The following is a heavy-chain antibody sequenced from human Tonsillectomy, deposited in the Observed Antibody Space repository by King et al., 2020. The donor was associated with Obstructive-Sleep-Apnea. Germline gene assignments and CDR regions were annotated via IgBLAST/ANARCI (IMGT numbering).Heavy chain of an antibody. CDR1: EFTFANYG. D-gene: IGHD2-21*02. Sequence: VQLVESGGGLVQPGGSLRLSCAASEFTFANYGMGWVRQAPGKGLEWVSSIIDSGSSTYYAGSVRGRFTISRDNSKNTLFLKMNSLRADDTAVYYCAKDDGTYCGGDCQPPLDYWGQGTLVTVSS. J-gene: IGHJ4*02. CDR2: IIDSGSST. CDR3: AKDDGTYCGGDCQPPLDY. V-gene: IGHV3-23*04.